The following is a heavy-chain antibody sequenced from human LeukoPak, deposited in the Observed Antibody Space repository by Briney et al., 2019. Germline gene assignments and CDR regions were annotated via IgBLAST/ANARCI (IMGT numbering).Heavy chain of an antibody. J-gene: IGHJ4*02. CDR2: INHSGST. V-gene: IGHV4-34*01. CDR3: ARADPHLLYYFDY. CDR1: GGSFSGYY. Sequence: SETLSLTCAVYGGSFSGYYWSWIRQPPGKGLGWIGEINHSGSTNYNPSLKSRVTISVDTSKNQFSLKLSSVTAADTAVYYCARADPHLLYYFDYWGQGTLVTVSS.